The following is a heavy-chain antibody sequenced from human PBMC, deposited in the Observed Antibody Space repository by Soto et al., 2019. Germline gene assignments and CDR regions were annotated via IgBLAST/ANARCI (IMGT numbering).Heavy chain of an antibody. Sequence: PGESLKISCKGSGYSFTSYWIGWVRQMPGKGLEWMGIIYPGDSDTRYSPSFQGQVTISADKSISTAYLQWSSLKASDTAMYYCASPTPRDVLRYFDWTLHAFDIWGQGTMVTVSS. J-gene: IGHJ3*02. CDR3: ASPTPRDVLRYFDWTLHAFDI. D-gene: IGHD3-9*01. CDR2: IYPGDSDT. V-gene: IGHV5-51*01. CDR1: GYSFTSYW.